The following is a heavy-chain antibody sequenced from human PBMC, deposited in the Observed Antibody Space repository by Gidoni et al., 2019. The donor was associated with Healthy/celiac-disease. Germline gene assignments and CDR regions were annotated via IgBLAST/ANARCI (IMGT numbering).Heavy chain of an antibody. J-gene: IGHJ4*02. CDR3: ARHGAARPVHFDY. V-gene: IGHV1-69*01. CDR1: GGPFSSYA. D-gene: IGHD6-6*01. CDR2: IIPIFGTA. Sequence: QVRLVQSGAEVKKPGSSVKVSCKASGGPFSSYAISWVRQAPGQGLEWMGGIIPIFGTANYAQKFQGSVTITADESTSTAYMELSSLRSEDTTVYYCARHGAARPVHFDYWGQGTLVTVSS.